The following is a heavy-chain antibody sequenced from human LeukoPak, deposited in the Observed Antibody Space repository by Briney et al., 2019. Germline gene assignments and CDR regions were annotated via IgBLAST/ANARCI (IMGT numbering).Heavy chain of an antibody. Sequence: PGGSLRLSCVASESIFSTYAMSWVRQAPGKGLEWVSAISGSGGSTYYADSVKGRFTISRDNSKNMVYLQMNSLRAEDTAVFYCAKFSSSQMHYFDSWGQGTLVTVSS. D-gene: IGHD6-6*01. V-gene: IGHV3-23*01. J-gene: IGHJ4*02. CDR3: AKFSSSQMHYFDS. CDR2: ISGSGGST. CDR1: ESIFSTYA.